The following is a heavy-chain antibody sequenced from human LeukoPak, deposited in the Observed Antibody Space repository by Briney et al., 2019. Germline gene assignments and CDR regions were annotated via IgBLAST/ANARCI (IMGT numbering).Heavy chain of an antibody. V-gene: IGHV4-59*08. Sequence: PSETLSLTCTVSGGSISSYYWSWIRQPPGKGLEWIGYIYYTGSTTYNPSLESRITISVDTSKNQFSLKLSSVTAADTAVYYCARLVPDYYYYYMDVWGKGTTVTVSS. J-gene: IGHJ6*03. CDR3: ARLVPDYYYYYMDV. CDR1: GGSISSYY. D-gene: IGHD2-2*01. CDR2: IYYTGST.